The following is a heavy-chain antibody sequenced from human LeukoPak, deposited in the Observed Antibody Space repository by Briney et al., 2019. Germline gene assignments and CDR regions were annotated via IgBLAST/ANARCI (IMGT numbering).Heavy chain of an antibody. V-gene: IGHV4-38-2*02. CDR2: IYHSGST. D-gene: IGHD6-13*01. Sequence: SETLSLTCAVSGYSISSGYYWGWIRQPPGKGLEWIGSIYHSGSTYYNPSLKSRVTISVDTSKNQFSLKLSSVTAADTAVCYCAREASYSSSWYGGSVDYWGQGTLVTVSS. CDR1: GYSISSGYY. J-gene: IGHJ4*02. CDR3: AREASYSSSWYGGSVDY.